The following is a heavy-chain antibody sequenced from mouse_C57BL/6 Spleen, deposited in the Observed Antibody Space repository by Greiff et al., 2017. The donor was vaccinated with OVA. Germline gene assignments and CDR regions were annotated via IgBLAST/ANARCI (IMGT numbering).Heavy chain of an antibody. V-gene: IGHV1-26*01. J-gene: IGHJ2*01. CDR3: ARGYFDY. Sequence: EVKLMESGPELVKPGASVKISCKASGYTFTDYYMNWVKQSHGKSLEWIGDINPNNGGTSYNQKFKGKATLTVDKSSSTAYMELRSLTSEDSAVYYCARGYFDYWGQGTTLTVSS. CDR2: INPNNGGT. CDR1: GYTFTDYY.